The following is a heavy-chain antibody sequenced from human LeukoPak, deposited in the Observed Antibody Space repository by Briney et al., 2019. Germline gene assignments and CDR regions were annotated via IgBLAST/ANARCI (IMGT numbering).Heavy chain of an antibody. J-gene: IGHJ4*02. CDR1: GFTFSSYS. CDR3: AREVGSGSYYFDY. CDR2: ISSSSSYR. V-gene: IGHV3-21*01. D-gene: IGHD1-26*01. Sequence: GGSLRLSCAASGFTFSSYSMNWVRQAPGKGLEWVSSISSSSSYRYYADSVKGRFTISRDNAKNSLYLQMNSLRAEDTAVYYCAREVGSGSYYFDYWGQGTLVTVSS.